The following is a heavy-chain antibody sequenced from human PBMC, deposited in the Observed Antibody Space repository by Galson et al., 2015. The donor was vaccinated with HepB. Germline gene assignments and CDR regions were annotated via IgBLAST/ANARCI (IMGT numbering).Heavy chain of an antibody. CDR2: IYYSGST. Sequence: SETLSLTCTVSGGSISSYYWSWIRQPPGKGLEWIGYIYYSGSTNYNPSLKSRVTISVDTSKNQFSLKLSSVTAADTAVYYCARAEIAVAGTGFDPWGQGTLVTVSS. J-gene: IGHJ5*02. CDR3: ARAEIAVAGTGFDP. CDR1: GGSISSYY. V-gene: IGHV4-59*01. D-gene: IGHD6-19*01.